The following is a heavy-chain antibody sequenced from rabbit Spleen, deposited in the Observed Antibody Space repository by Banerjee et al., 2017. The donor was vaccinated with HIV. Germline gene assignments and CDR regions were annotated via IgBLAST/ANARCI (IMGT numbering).Heavy chain of an antibody. Sequence: QSLEESGGDLVKPGASLTLTCTASGFSFSISSYMCWVRQAPGKGLEWIACIDAGSSSFTYFATWAQGRFTISKISSTTVTLQMTSLTAADTATYFCARDLAGVIGWNFYLWGPGTLVTVS. CDR3: ARDLAGVIGWNFYL. V-gene: IGHV1S40*01. D-gene: IGHD4-1*01. CDR2: IDAGSSSFT. J-gene: IGHJ4*01. CDR1: GFSFSISSY.